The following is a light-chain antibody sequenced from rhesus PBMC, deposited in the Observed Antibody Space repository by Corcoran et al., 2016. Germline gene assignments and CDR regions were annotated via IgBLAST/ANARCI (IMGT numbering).Light chain of an antibody. Sequence: DIQMTQSPSSLSASVGDTVTITCRASRGVTNDLAWYQQKPGEAPKLLIYEASSLPSGIPSLFSGGGSGTDFTLTISSLQSEDSASYYCQQYYSTPFTVGPGTKLDIK. J-gene: IGKJ3*01. CDR1: RGVTND. CDR3: QQYYSTPFT. CDR2: EAS. V-gene: IGKV1-25*02.